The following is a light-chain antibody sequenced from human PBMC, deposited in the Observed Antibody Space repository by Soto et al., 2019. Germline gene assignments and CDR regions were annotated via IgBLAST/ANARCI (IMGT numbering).Light chain of an antibody. CDR1: TSDIGGYKY. CDR3: GSYTSSSTNYV. V-gene: IGLV2-14*01. J-gene: IGLJ1*01. Sequence: QSVLTQPASVSGSPGQSITISCTGTTSDIGGYKYVSWYQHHPGKAPKLMIYDVRNRPSGVSNRFSGSKSGNTASLTISGLQAEDEADYYCGSYTSSSTNYVFGTGTQLTVL. CDR2: DVR.